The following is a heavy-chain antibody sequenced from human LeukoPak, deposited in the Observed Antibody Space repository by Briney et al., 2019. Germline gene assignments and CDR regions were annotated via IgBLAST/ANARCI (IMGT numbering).Heavy chain of an antibody. V-gene: IGHV3-7*01. J-gene: IGHJ4*02. CDR2: IKQDGSEK. CDR1: GFTFSSYW. CDR3: ASGGVGSSWAYRGYYFDY. D-gene: IGHD6-13*01. Sequence: GGSLRLSCAASGFTFSSYWMSRVRQAPGKGLEWVANIKQDGSEKYYVDSVKGRFTISRDNAKNSLYLQMNSLRAEDTAVYYCASGGVGSSWAYRGYYFDYWGQGTLVTVSS.